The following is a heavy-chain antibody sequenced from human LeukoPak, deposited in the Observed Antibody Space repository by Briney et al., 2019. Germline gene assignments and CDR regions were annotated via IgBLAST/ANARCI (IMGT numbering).Heavy chain of an antibody. D-gene: IGHD3-10*01. J-gene: IGHJ4*02. CDR1: GGSISSNSYY. CDR3: ARQAYYGSGSYPYFDY. CDR2: IYYTRNT. V-gene: IGHV4-39*01. Sequence: SETLSLTCTVYGGSISSNSYYWGWIRQPPGRGLEYIGSIYYTRNTYHNPSLKTRVTMSVDTSKTQFSLRLSSVTAADTAVYYCARQAYYGSGSYPYFDYWGQGILVTVSS.